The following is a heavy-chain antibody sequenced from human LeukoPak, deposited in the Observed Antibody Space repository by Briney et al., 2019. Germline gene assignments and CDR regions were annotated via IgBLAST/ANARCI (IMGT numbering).Heavy chain of an antibody. CDR2: IYYSGST. D-gene: IGHD1-1*01. J-gene: IGHJ3*02. Sequence: SETLSLTCTVSGGSISSYYWSWIRQPPGKGLEWIGYIYYSGSTNYNPSLKSRVTISVDTSKNQFSLKLSSVTAADTAVYYCARHHPRTTNGLDIWGQGILVTVSS. V-gene: IGHV4-59*08. CDR3: ARHHPRTTNGLDI. CDR1: GGSISSYY.